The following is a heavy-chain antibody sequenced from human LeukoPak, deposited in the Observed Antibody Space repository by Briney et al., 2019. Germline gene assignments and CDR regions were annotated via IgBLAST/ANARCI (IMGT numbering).Heavy chain of an antibody. D-gene: IGHD2-2*01. CDR2: ISPRGTET. CDR1: EFVFRNLW. CDR3: GAFGYEAGIDL. J-gene: IGHJ4*02. Sequence: PGGSLRLSCGASEFVFRNLWMTWVRQSPGNGLEWVANISPRGTETYYVDPFKGRFTISRDNARNLLFLQMNTLRADDTAVYFRGAFGYEAGIDLWGQGTLVAVSS. V-gene: IGHV3-7*01.